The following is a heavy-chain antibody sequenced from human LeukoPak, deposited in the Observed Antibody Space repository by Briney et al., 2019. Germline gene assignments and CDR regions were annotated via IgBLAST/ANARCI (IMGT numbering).Heavy chain of an antibody. D-gene: IGHD3-22*01. J-gene: IGHJ4*02. CDR1: GGSISSYS. CDR3: ARDGEFRYYYDSSGYYFDY. CDR2: INHSGST. V-gene: IGHV4-34*01. Sequence: SDTLSLTCYVSGGSISSYSWSWIRQPPGKGLEWIGEINHSGSTNYNPSLKSRVTISVDTSKNQFSLKLSSVTAADTAVYYCARDGEFRYYYDSSGYYFDYWGQGTLVTVSS.